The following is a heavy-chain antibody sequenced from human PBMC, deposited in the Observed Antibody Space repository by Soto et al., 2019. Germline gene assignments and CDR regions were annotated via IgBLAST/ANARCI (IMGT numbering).Heavy chain of an antibody. V-gene: IGHV4-34*01. Sequence: SETLALACVVYGGSFSVYYWSWIRQPPGNGLEWIGEINHSGSTNYNRSLKSRVTISVDTSRNQFSLKLSSVTAADTAVYYCARENQRITMVREGVNWFDPWGQGTLVTVSS. J-gene: IGHJ5*02. CDR2: INHSGST. D-gene: IGHD3-10*01. CDR1: GGSFSVYY. CDR3: ARENQRITMVREGVNWFDP.